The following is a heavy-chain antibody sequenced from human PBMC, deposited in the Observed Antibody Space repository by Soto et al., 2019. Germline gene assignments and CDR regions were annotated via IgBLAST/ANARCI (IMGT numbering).Heavy chain of an antibody. V-gene: IGHV4-34*01. CDR2: INHNTNT. CDR3: ARLLPYDSSGYVGFDY. Sequence: SETLSLTCAVYGGSFSDTYWNWFRQPPGKGLEWIGEINHNTNTIYNPSLTSRVTISVDTSKNHFSLKLTSVTAADTAVYYCARLLPYDSSGYVGFDYWGQGTLVTVSS. J-gene: IGHJ4*02. CDR1: GGSFSDTY. D-gene: IGHD3-22*01.